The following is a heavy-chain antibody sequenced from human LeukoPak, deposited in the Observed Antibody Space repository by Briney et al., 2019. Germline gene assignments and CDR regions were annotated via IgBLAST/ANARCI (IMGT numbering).Heavy chain of an antibody. CDR3: ARQRMIYGSGSYSYYYYVDV. D-gene: IGHD3-10*01. J-gene: IGHJ6*03. CDR1: GGSISSGSYY. Sequence: SETLSLTCTVSGGSISSGSYYWSWIRQPAGKGLEWIGRIYTSGSTNYNPSLKSRVTISVDTSKNQFSLKLSSVTAADTAVYYCARQRMIYGSGSYSYYYYVDVWGKGTTVTISS. V-gene: IGHV4-61*02. CDR2: IYTSGST.